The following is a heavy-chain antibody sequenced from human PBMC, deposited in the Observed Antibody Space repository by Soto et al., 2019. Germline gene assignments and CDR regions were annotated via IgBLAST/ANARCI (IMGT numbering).Heavy chain of an antibody. J-gene: IGHJ4*02. CDR2: INWNGGSI. D-gene: IGHD6-13*01. Sequence: GGSLRLSCAASGFTFDDYAMHWVRQAPGKGLEWVSGINWNGGSIGYADSVKGRFTISRDNARNSLYLQMNSLRAEDTALYYCATVVAAGTWALDYWGQGTLVTVSS. CDR3: ATVVAAGTWALDY. CDR1: GFTFDDYA. V-gene: IGHV3-9*01.